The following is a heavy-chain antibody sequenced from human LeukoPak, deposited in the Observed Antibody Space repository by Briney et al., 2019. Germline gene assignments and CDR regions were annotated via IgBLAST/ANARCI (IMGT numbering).Heavy chain of an antibody. J-gene: IGHJ4*02. CDR3: ATDSPLGYCSGGSCYSPLGFDY. CDR2: INHSGST. CDR1: GGSFSGYY. Sequence: PSETLSLTCAVYGGSFSGYYWSWLRQPPGKGLEWIGEINHSGSTNYNPSLKSRVTISVDTSKNQFSLKLSSVTAADTAVYYCATDSPLGYCSGGSCYSPLGFDYWGQGTLVTVSS. D-gene: IGHD2-15*01. V-gene: IGHV4-34*01.